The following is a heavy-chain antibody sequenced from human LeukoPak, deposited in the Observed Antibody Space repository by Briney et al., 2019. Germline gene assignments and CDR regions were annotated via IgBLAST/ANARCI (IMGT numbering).Heavy chain of an antibody. CDR2: ISSSSSTI. Sequence: GGSLRLSCAASGFTFSSYSMNWVRQAPGKGLDWVSYISSSSSTIYYADSVKGRFTISRDNAKNSLYLQMNSLRAEDTAVYYYARALQTYYYDSSGYLNRFDPWGQGTLVTVSS. CDR3: ARALQTYYYDSSGYLNRFDP. CDR1: GFTFSSYS. D-gene: IGHD3-22*01. V-gene: IGHV3-48*01. J-gene: IGHJ5*02.